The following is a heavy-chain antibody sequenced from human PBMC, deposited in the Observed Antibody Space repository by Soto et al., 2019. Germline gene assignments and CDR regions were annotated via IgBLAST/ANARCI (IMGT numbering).Heavy chain of an antibody. CDR3: ARSVAVPGAHIDY. V-gene: IGHV4-59*01. Sequence: SETLSLTCSVSGGSISGSYWSWIRQSPGKGLEWLGYVYYTGSTNYSPSLRSRVSISVDTSKNEFSLRLSSVTAADTAVYFCARSVAVPGAHIDYWGQGTQVTVTS. CDR2: VYYTGST. CDR1: GGSISGSY. J-gene: IGHJ4*02. D-gene: IGHD6-19*01.